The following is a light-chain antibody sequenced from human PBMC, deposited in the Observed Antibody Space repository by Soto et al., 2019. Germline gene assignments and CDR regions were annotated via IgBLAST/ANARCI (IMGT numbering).Light chain of an antibody. J-gene: IGKJ1*01. V-gene: IGKV3-15*01. Sequence: EIVVTQSPATLSVSPGERATLSCRASQSVSSDLAWYQQKPGQAPRLLIYAASNRATGIPARFSGSGSGTEFTPPISSLQSQDFAVYYCQQYTNWPPWTFGQGTKVEI. CDR2: AAS. CDR1: QSVSSD. CDR3: QQYTNWPPWT.